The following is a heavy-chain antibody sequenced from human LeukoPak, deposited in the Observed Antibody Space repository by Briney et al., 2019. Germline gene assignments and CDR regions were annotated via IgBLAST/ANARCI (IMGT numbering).Heavy chain of an antibody. CDR1: GFTFDDYT. Sequence: GGSLRLSCAASGFTFDDYTMHWVRQAPGKGLEWVSLISWDGGSTYYADSVKGRFTISRDNSKNSLYLQMNSLRTEDTALYYCAKDVGATALGSYSMDVWGQGTTVTVSS. V-gene: IGHV3-43*01. CDR2: ISWDGGST. D-gene: IGHD1-26*01. J-gene: IGHJ6*02. CDR3: AKDVGATALGSYSMDV.